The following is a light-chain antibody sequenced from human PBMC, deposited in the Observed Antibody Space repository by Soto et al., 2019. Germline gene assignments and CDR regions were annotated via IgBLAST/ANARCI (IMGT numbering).Light chain of an antibody. J-gene: IGLJ1*01. V-gene: IGLV2-8*01. CDR1: SSDVGGYNY. Sequence: QSALTQPPSASGSPGQSVAISCTGTSSDVGGYNYVSWYQQRPGKAPKLMIYEVNKRPSGVPDRFSGSKSGNTASLTVSGLQADDEADYYCSSYAGSSNVFGTGTKVTVL. CDR2: EVN. CDR3: SSYAGSSNV.